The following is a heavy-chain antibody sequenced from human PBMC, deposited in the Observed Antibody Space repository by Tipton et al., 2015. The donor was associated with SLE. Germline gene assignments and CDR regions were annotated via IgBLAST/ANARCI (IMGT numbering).Heavy chain of an antibody. V-gene: IGHV1-69*05. J-gene: IGHJ3*02. D-gene: IGHD6-6*01. Sequence: QSGPEVKKPGSSVKVSCKASGRTFSSYAISWVRQAPGQGLEWMGAILPIFGTANYAQKFQGRVTITTDESTSTAYMELSSLRSEDTALDYCAGAHFVLNALDIGGQGTMVTVSS. CDR1: GRTFSSYA. CDR3: AGAHFVLNALDI. CDR2: ILPIFGTA.